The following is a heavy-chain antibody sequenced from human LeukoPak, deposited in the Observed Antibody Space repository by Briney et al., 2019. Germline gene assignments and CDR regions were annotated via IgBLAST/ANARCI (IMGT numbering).Heavy chain of an antibody. CDR1: GFTFTSHW. J-gene: IGHJ4*02. CDR2: INSEGSST. CDR3: ARDHYGSGNYYSYFDY. V-gene: IGHV3-74*01. Sequence: YPGGSLRLSCAASGFTFTSHWMHWVRQAPGKGLAWVARINSEGSSTSYADSVKGRFTISRDNAKNSLYLQMNSLRAEDTAVYYCARDHYGSGNYYSYFDYWGQGTLVTVSS. D-gene: IGHD3-10*01.